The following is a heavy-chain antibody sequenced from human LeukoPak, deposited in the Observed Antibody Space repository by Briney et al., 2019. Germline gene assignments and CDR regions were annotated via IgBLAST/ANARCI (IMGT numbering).Heavy chain of an antibody. CDR1: GYTFTSYD. V-gene: IGHV1-8*01. Sequence: ASVKVSCKASGYTFTSYDINWVRQATGQGLEWMGWMNPNSGNTGYAQKFQGRVTMTRNTSISTAYMELSSLRSEDTAVYYCARADSSGYPYYYYYGMDIWGQGTTVTVSS. CDR2: MNPNSGNT. CDR3: ARADSSGYPYYYYYGMDI. D-gene: IGHD3-22*01. J-gene: IGHJ6*02.